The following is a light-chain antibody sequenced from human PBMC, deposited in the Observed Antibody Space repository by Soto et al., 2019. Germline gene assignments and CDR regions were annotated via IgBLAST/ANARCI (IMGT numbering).Light chain of an antibody. V-gene: IGLV2-14*01. CDR1: RSDNGASNS. Sequence: QSVLTQPASVSGSPGQSITISCAGTRSDNGASNSVSWYQHLPGRSPTLIIYEATNRPSGVSERFSGSKAGDTASLTISGLQADDEAEYFCISYKTDDTFVFGSGTMVTVL. CDR3: ISYKTDDTFV. CDR2: EAT. J-gene: IGLJ1*01.